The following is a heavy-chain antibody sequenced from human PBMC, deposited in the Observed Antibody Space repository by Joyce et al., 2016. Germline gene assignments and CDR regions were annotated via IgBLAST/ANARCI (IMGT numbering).Heavy chain of an antibody. Sequence: EVQLVEAGGALVQPGGSLRLSCAASGFTFSAYEIHWFRQTTGKGLEWVSAIGTAGDPYYAGSVKGRFTISRENAKSSLFLQMNSLRAEDTAVYYCARERGGGMSAFDIWGQGTMVTVSS. CDR1: GFTFSAYE. D-gene: IGHD3-16*01. J-gene: IGHJ3*02. CDR2: IGTAGDP. CDR3: ARERGGGMSAFDI. V-gene: IGHV3-13*05.